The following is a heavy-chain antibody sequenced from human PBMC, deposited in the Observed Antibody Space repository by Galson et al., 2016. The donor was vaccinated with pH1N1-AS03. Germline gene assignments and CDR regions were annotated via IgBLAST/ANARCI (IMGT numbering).Heavy chain of an antibody. CDR1: GDSISRSPYY. CDR3: ARSPRLISVAGTFPSRFDF. J-gene: IGHJ4*02. Sequence: SETLSLTCIVSGDSISRSPYYWGWIRQPPGKGLEWIGTVYWLGATYYSPSLKSRVTISIDTSENQFSLHLNSVTAADTAVYYCARSPRLISVAGTFPSRFDFWGQGTLVTVSS. D-gene: IGHD6-19*01. V-gene: IGHV4-39*07. CDR2: VYWLGAT.